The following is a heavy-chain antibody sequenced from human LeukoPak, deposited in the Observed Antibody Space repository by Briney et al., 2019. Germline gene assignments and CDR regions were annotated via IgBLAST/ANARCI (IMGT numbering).Heavy chain of an antibody. CDR3: ARVPAAINVWFDP. CDR2: IIPIFGTA. Sequence: ASVKVSCKASGGTFSSYAISWVRQAPGQGLEWMGGIIPIFGTANYAQKFQGRVTITADESTSTAYMELSSLRSEDTAVYYCARVPAAINVWFDPWGPGTLVTVSS. J-gene: IGHJ5*02. D-gene: IGHD2-2*02. CDR1: GGTFSSYA. V-gene: IGHV1-69*01.